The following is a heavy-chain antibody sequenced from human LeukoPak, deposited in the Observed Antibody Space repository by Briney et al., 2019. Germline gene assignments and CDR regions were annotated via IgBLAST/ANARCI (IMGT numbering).Heavy chain of an antibody. Sequence: PGGSLRLSCAASGFTFSSYGMDWVRQAPGKGLEWVSYISSNTRTISYANSVKGRFTISRGNAQNSLFLQMNSLRAEDTAVYYCTRGGAARPDYWGQGTLVTVSS. CDR3: TRGGAARPDY. D-gene: IGHD6-6*01. J-gene: IGHJ4*02. V-gene: IGHV3-48*01. CDR1: GFTFSSYG. CDR2: ISSNTRTI.